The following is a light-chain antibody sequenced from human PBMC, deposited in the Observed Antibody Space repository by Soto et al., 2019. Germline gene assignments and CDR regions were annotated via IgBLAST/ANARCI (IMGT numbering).Light chain of an antibody. V-gene: IGKV3-15*01. CDR2: SAS. J-gene: IGKJ5*01. Sequence: EIVMTQSPATLSVSPGERTTLSCRASQSVGSNLAWYQQKPGQAPRLLIYSASRRATGFPGRFSGSGSGTDFTLTISSLQSEDLAVYYCQQRSNWPRTFGQGTRLEIK. CDR1: QSVGSN. CDR3: QQRSNWPRT.